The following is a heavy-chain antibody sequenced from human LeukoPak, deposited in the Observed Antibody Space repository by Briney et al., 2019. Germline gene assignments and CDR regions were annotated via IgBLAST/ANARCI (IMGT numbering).Heavy chain of an antibody. CDR1: GGSFSGYY. D-gene: IGHD2-2*01. CDR2: INHSGST. V-gene: IGHV4-34*01. J-gene: IGHJ5*02. CDR3: ARASRYCSSTSCYPTRYNWFDP. Sequence: SETLSLTCAVYGGSFSGYYWSWIRQPPGKGLEWIGEINHSGSTNYNPSLKSRVTISVDTSKNQFSPKLSSVTAADTAVYYCARASRYCSSTSCYPTRYNWFDPWGQGTLVTVSS.